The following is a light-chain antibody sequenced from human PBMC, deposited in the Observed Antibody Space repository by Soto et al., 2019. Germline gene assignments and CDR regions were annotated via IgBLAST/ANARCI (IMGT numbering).Light chain of an antibody. Sequence: ILLTQSPATLSLSPGERATLSCRASQSVYSNLAWYQQKPGQAPCLLLYGASTRATGIPARFSGSGSGTDFTLTTSRLEPEDFAVYYCQQYGSSPRTFGQGTKVDIK. CDR2: GAS. CDR1: QSVYSN. J-gene: IGKJ1*01. CDR3: QQYGSSPRT. V-gene: IGKV3-20*01.